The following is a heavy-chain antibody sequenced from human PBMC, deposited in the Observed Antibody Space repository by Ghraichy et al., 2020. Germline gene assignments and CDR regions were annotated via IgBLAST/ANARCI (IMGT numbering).Heavy chain of an antibody. CDR1: GGSISSSSYY. CDR2: IYYSGST. J-gene: IGHJ4*02. Sequence: SETLSLTCTVSGGSISSSSYYWGWIRQPPGKGLEWIGSIYYSGSTYYNPSLKSRVTISVDTSKNQFSLKLSSVTAADTAVYYCARWDQWLVNTFDYWGQGTLVTVSS. V-gene: IGHV4-39*01. CDR3: ARWDQWLVNTFDY. D-gene: IGHD6-19*01.